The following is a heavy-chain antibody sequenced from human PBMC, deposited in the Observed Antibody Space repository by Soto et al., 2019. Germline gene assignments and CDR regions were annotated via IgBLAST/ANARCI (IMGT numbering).Heavy chain of an antibody. CDR2: IYYNGNT. CDR1: GGSFSGYY. Sequence: ASETLSLTCTVSGGSFSGYYWNWIRQPPGKGLEWIGYIYYNGNTNYNPSLKSRVTISVDTSKNQFSLKLSSVTAADTAVYYCARHVSSGFDYWGQGTLVTVSS. CDR3: ARHVSSGFDY. D-gene: IGHD3-22*01. J-gene: IGHJ4*02. V-gene: IGHV4-59*08.